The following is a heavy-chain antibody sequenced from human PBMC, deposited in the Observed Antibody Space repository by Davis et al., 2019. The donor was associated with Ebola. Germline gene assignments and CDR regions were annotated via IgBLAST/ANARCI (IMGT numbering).Heavy chain of an antibody. CDR2: ISYDGRNK. CDR3: AKDIIPDFYDSSGYYRGAFDI. D-gene: IGHD3-22*01. J-gene: IGHJ3*02. Sequence: GGSLRLSCAASRFTFSLYAMHWVRQAPGKGLEWVAVISYDGRNKYYADSVKGRFTISRDNSKNTLYLQMNSLRAEDTAVYYCAKDIIPDFYDSSGYYRGAFDIWGQGTMVTVSS. CDR1: RFTFSLYA. V-gene: IGHV3-30*04.